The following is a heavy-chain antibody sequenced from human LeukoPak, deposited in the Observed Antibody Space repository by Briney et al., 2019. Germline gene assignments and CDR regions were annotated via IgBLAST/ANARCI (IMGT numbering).Heavy chain of an antibody. CDR1: GGSISSYY. CDR2: IYYSGST. Sequence: SETLSLTCTVSGGSISSYYWSWIRQAPGKGLEWIGYIYYSGSTNYNPSLKSRVTISVDTSKNQFSLKLSSVTAADTAVYYCARVTYYYDSSGYSWFDPWGQGTLVTVSS. J-gene: IGHJ5*02. V-gene: IGHV4-59*01. D-gene: IGHD3-22*01. CDR3: ARVTYYYDSSGYSWFDP.